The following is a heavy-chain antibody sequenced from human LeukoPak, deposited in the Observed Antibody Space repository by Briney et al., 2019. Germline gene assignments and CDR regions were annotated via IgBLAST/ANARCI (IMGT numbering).Heavy chain of an antibody. J-gene: IGHJ5*02. V-gene: IGHV4-59*01. Sequence: PSETLSLTCTVSGGSISSYYWSWIRQPPGKGLEWIGYIYYSGSTNYNPSLKSRVTISVDTSKNQFSLKLSSVTAADTAVYYCARETGIAAYNWFDPWGQGTLVTVSS. D-gene: IGHD6-25*01. CDR2: IYYSGST. CDR3: ARETGIAAYNWFDP. CDR1: GGSISSYY.